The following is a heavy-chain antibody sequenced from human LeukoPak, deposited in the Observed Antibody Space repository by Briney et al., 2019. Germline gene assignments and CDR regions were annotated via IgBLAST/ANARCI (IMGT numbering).Heavy chain of an antibody. D-gene: IGHD6-13*01. CDR2: ITSDGGST. Sequence: GGSLRLSCSASGFTFSTYTMHWARQAPGKGLEFVSVITSDGGSTYYADSVKGRFTISRDNSKNMLYLQMSSLRAEDTVVYYCVRGGFSTSAGDYWGQGTLVTVSS. CDR1: GFTFSTYT. J-gene: IGHJ4*02. V-gene: IGHV3-64D*06. CDR3: VRGGFSTSAGDY.